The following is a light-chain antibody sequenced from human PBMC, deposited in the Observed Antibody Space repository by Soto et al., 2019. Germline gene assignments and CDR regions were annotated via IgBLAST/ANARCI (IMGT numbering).Light chain of an antibody. Sequence: QPVLTQSSSASASLGSSVKLTCTLSSRHSSYIIAWHQQQPGKAPRYLMKLEGVGSYNKGSGVPDRFSGSSSGADRYLTISNLQSEDEADYSCETWDSNTRVFGGGTKLTVL. CDR2: LEGVGSY. J-gene: IGLJ3*02. V-gene: IGLV4-60*03. CDR1: SRHSSYI. CDR3: ETWDSNTRV.